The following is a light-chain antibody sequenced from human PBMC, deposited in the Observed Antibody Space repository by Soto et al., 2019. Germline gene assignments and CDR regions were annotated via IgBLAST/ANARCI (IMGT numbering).Light chain of an antibody. CDR2: GAF. J-gene: IGKJ4*01. Sequence: RVLTQSLAILAMFSGARATLSCRASQSVSSDLGWYQQKPGQAPRLLIHGAFIRAAGVPARFSGSGSGTEFTLTISSLQSEDSAVYYCQQYNDWPLTFGGGTKVDIK. V-gene: IGKV3-15*01. CDR3: QQYNDWPLT. CDR1: QSVSSD.